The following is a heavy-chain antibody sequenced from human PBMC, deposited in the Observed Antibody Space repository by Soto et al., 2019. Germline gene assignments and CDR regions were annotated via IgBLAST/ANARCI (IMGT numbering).Heavy chain of an antibody. CDR2: IYYSGST. Sequence: QLQLQESGPGLVKPSETLSLTCTVSGGSISSSSYYWGWIRQPPGKGLEWIGSIYYSGSTYYNPSLQRRVTQTRDTAKDPVSLKLSSVTAADTAVYYCATQEYSSSWYSYYYYYYGMDVWGQGTTVTVSS. CDR3: ATQEYSSSWYSYYYYYYGMDV. J-gene: IGHJ6*02. D-gene: IGHD6-13*01. V-gene: IGHV4-39*01. CDR1: GGSISSSSYY.